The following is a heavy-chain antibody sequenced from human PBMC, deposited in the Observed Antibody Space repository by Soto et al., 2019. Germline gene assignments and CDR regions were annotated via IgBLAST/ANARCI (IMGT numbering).Heavy chain of an antibody. CDR2: ISAHNGNT. CDR3: ARGTYGDY. D-gene: IGHD4-17*01. V-gene: IGHV1-18*01. CDR1: GYTFTSYG. J-gene: IGHJ4*02. Sequence: QVHLVQSGAEVKKPGASVKVSCKASGYTFTSYGITWVRQAPGQGLEWMGWISAHNGNTDYAQKLQGRVIVTRDTSTSTAYMELRSLRSDATAVYYCARGTYGDYWGQGVLVTVSS.